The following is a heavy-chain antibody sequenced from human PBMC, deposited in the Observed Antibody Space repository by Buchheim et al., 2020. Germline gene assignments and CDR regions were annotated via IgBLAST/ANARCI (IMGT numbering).Heavy chain of an antibody. Sequence: QVQLVESGGGVVQPGRSLRLSCAASGFTFSSHGMHWVRQAPGKGLEWITVISYDGSNKYYADSVKGRFTVSRDNSKNTLYLQMNSLRAEDTAVYYCAKGYSYGNFDYWGQGTL. CDR3: AKGYSYGNFDY. J-gene: IGHJ4*02. V-gene: IGHV3-30*18. CDR1: GFTFSSHG. CDR2: ISYDGSNK. D-gene: IGHD5-18*01.